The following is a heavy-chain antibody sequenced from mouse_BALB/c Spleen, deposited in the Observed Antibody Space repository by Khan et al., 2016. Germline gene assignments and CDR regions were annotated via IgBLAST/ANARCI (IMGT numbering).Heavy chain of an antibody. CDR2: INPNNGGT. V-gene: IGHV1-18*01. CDR3: ARGWEVYWYFDV. Sequence: VRLQQSGPELVKPGASVKIPCKASGYTFTDYNMDWVKQSHGKSLEWIGDINPNNGGTIYNQKFKGKATLTVDKSSSTAYMELRSLTSEDTAVYSCARGWEVYWYFDVWGAGTTVTVSS. J-gene: IGHJ1*01. CDR1: GYTFTDYN. D-gene: IGHD3-3*01.